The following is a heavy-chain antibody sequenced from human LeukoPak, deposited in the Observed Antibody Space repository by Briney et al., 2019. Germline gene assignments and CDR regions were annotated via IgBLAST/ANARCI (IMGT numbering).Heavy chain of an antibody. CDR2: ISSSSSTI. CDR3: ARGYWTTVVTPGKYFDY. Sequence: PGGSLRLSCAASGFTFSSYSMNWVRQAPGKGLEWVSYISSSSSTIYYADSVKGRFTISRDNAKNSLYLQMNSLRAEDTAVYYCARGYWTTVVTPGKYFDYWGQGTLVTVSS. D-gene: IGHD4-23*01. CDR1: GFTFSSYS. J-gene: IGHJ4*02. V-gene: IGHV3-48*01.